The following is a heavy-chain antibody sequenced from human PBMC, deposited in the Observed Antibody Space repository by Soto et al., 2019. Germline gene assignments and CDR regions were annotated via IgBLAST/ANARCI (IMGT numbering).Heavy chain of an antibody. D-gene: IGHD2-15*01. CDR1: GFTFSSYG. V-gene: IGHV3-30*18. J-gene: IGHJ1*01. CDR3: AKDYSYCSGGSCPRPYFQH. Sequence: GGSLRLSCAASGFTFSSYGMHWVRQAPGKGLEWVAVISYDGSNKYYADSVKGRFTISRDNSKNTLYLQMNSLRAEDTAVYYCAKDYSYCSGGSCPRPYFQHWGQGTLVTVSS. CDR2: ISYDGSNK.